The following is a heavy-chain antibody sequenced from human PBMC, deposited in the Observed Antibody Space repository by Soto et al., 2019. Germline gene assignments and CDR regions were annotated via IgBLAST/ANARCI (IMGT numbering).Heavy chain of an antibody. CDR2: FNPRGGTT. CDR3: ARVYGLVQYDDFWSGYYDY. J-gene: IGHJ4*02. V-gene: IGHV1-46*01. Sequence: QVQLLQSGAEVKKPGASVRISCKSSANTFINNYINWVRQAPGQGLEWLGVFNPRGGTTRYAQKIQGRVTMTGDTSTTTVFMELSNLKSEDTAVYYCARVYGLVQYDDFWSGYYDYWGQGTLVIVSS. CDR1: ANTFINNY. D-gene: IGHD3-3*01.